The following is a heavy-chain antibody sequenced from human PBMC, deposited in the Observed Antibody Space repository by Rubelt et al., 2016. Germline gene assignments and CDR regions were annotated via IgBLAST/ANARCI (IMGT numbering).Heavy chain of an antibody. J-gene: IGHJ4*02. CDR2: IYYTGTT. CDR1: GSSISTGYY. CDR3: ANSMSRGADD. D-gene: IGHD2/OR15-2a*01. Sequence: QVQLQESGPGLVKPSETLSLTCTVSGSSISTGYYWGWIRQPPGKGLEWIAYIYYTGTTHYNPSLKSRVTISVDPSKNQFSLGLSSGTAAETAVYYCANSMSRGADDGGQGALVTVAS. V-gene: IGHV4-38-2*02.